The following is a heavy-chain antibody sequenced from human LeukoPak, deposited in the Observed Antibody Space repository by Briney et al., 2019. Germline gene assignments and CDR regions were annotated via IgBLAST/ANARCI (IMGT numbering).Heavy chain of an antibody. Sequence: ASVKVSCKASRYTFTSYDINCVRQATGQGLEWMGCMNPNSGNTGYAQKFQGRVTITRNTSIRTAYMELSRLRSEDTAVYYCARLYYDSSGYTDDAFDIWGQGTMVTVSS. CDR3: ARLYYDSSGYTDDAFDI. V-gene: IGHV1-8*03. CDR1: RYTFTSYD. D-gene: IGHD3-22*01. J-gene: IGHJ3*02. CDR2: MNPNSGNT.